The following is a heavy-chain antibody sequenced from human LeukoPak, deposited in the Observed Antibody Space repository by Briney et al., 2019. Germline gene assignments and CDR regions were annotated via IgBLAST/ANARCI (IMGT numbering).Heavy chain of an antibody. CDR1: GYTFTSYG. V-gene: IGHV1-18*01. CDR3: ARVLGVDCGGDCYLDY. J-gene: IGHJ4*02. D-gene: IGHD2-21*02. CDR2: ISAYNGNT. Sequence: ASVKVSCKASGYTFTSYGISWVRQAPGQGLEWMGWISAYNGNTNYAQKLQGRVTMTTDTSTSTAYMELRSLRSDDTVVYYCARVLGVDCGGDCYLDYWGQGTLVTVSS.